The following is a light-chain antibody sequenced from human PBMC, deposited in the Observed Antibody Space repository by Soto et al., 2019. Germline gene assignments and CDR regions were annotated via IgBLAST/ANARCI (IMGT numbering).Light chain of an antibody. J-gene: IGLJ2*01. CDR1: SSNIGSNY. CDR3: AAWDDILSGHMV. Sequence: QAVVTQPPSASGTPGQRVTIACSGSSSNIGSNYVYWYQQLPGTAPKLLIYRNNQRPSGVPDRFSGSKSGTSASLAISGLRSEDEADYYCAAWDDILSGHMVFGGGTKLTVL. CDR2: RNN. V-gene: IGLV1-47*01.